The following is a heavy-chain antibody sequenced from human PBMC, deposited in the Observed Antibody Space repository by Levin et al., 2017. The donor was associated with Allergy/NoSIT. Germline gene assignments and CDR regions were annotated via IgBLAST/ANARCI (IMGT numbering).Heavy chain of an antibody. CDR3: VRAVGQDDLKDSSGWHQD. CDR2: IWYDGSHK. D-gene: IGHD6-19*01. CDR1: GFTFSSYG. V-gene: IGHV3-30*12. J-gene: IGHJ1*01. Sequence: LSLTCAASGFTFSSYGFHWVRQAPGKGLEWLAVIWYDGSHKDYADSVRGRFTIARDNSKNTVYLQMNSLRAEDTAMYYCVRAVGQDDLKDSSGWHQDWGQGTLVTVST.